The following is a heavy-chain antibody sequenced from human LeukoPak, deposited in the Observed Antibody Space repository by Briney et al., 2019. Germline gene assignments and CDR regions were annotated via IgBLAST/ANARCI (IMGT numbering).Heavy chain of an antibody. CDR2: IYYSGST. CDR3: ARLPQGESYYGPLDV. Sequence: SETLSLTCTVSGGSISSSSYYWGWIRQPPGKGLEWMGSIYYSGSTYYNPSLKSRVTISVDTSKNQFSLNLSSVTAADTAVYYCARLPQGESYYGPLDVWGQGTTVTVSS. CDR1: GGSISSSSYY. V-gene: IGHV4-39*01. D-gene: IGHD3-10*01. J-gene: IGHJ6*02.